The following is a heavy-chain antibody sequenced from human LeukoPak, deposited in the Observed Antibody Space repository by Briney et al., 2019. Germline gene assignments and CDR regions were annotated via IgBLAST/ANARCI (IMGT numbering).Heavy chain of an antibody. CDR1: GGSISSHY. CDR2: IYYSGST. V-gene: IGHV4-59*11. D-gene: IGHD6-13*01. CDR3: ARDDYGAGSSSWFGHYYYYGMDV. J-gene: IGHJ6*02. Sequence: SETLSLTCTVSGGSISSHYWSWIRQPPGKGLEWIGYIYYSGSTNYNPSLKSRVTISVDTSKNQFSLKLSSVTAADTAVYYCARDDYGAGSSSWFGHYYYYGMDVWGQGTTVTVSS.